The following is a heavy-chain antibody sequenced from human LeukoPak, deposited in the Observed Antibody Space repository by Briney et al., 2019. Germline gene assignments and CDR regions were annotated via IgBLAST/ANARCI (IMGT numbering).Heavy chain of an antibody. CDR2: INDSGST. CDR1: GGSFSGYY. D-gene: IGHD3-22*01. Sequence: SETLSLTCAVYGGSFSGYYWSWIRQPPGKGLEWIGEINDSGSTNCNPSLKSRVSMSVDTSKNQFSLKLTSVTAADTAVYYCARVIDYDSSGYYLGYWGQGTRVTVSS. CDR3: ARVIDYDSSGYYLGY. J-gene: IGHJ4*02. V-gene: IGHV4-34*01.